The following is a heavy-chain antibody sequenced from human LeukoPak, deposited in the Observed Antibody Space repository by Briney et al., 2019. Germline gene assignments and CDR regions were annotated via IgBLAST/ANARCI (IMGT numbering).Heavy chain of an antibody. D-gene: IGHD7-27*01. V-gene: IGHV4-34*12. CDR3: ARARANWGTMGYFDY. CDR2: IIHSGGT. CDR1: GGSFNGYS. Sequence: ASETLSLTCAVSGGSFNGYSYTWIRQPPGKGLEWIGEIIHSGGTSYNPSLKSRLTISVDTSRKQFSLKLTSVTAADTALYFCARARANWGTMGYFDYWGQGTLVTVSS. J-gene: IGHJ4*02.